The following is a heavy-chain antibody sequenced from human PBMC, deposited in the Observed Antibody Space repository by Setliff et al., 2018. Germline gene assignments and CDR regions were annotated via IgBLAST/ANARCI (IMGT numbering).Heavy chain of an antibody. J-gene: IGHJ3*02. CDR2: INPSSGRT. V-gene: IGHV1-46*01. Sequence: VASVKVSCKASGYTFTSHYMHWVRQAPGLGLEWMGTINPSSGRTSYAQKFQGRVTMTRDTSTSTVYMDMSSLRSEDTAVYYCARDVFPYHYEGAFDIWGQGTMGTVSS. CDR1: GYTFTSHY. D-gene: IGHD3-22*01. CDR3: ARDVFPYHYEGAFDI.